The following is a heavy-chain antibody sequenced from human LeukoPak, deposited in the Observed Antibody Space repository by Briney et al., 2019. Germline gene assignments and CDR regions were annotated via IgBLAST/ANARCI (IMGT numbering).Heavy chain of an antibody. D-gene: IGHD6-6*01. V-gene: IGHV3-30*04. Sequence: GGSLRLSCAASGFTFSNYALHWVRQAPGKGLEWVAVISFDGSSKYYADSVKGRFTISRDNSKNTLYLQVSSLRAEDTAVYYCASTRYGSSSPLSDFDYWGQGTLVTVSS. J-gene: IGHJ4*02. CDR1: GFTFSNYA. CDR3: ASTRYGSSSPLSDFDY. CDR2: ISFDGSSK.